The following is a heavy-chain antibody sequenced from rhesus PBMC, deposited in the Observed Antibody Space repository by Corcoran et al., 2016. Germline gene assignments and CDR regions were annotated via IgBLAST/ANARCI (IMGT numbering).Heavy chain of an antibody. CDR1: GGSVSSSNW. CDR2: ISGSSGST. J-gene: IGHJ4*01. Sequence: QVQLQESGPGLVKPSETLSLTCAVSGGSVSSSNWGSWIRQPPGKGLEGIGYISGSSGSTDYNPSHKSRVTSSTDASKHQFSLTLSAWTAADTAVYYCARDPKAMTLDYWGQGVLVTVSS. V-gene: IGHV4-65*01. CDR3: ARDPKAMTLDY. D-gene: IGHD1-32*01.